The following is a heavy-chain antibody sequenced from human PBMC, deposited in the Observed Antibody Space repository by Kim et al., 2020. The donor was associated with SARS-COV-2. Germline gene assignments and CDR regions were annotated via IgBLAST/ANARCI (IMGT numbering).Heavy chain of an antibody. D-gene: IGHD3-10*01. V-gene: IGHV3-23*01. Sequence: GGSLRLSCAASGFTLSTCAMTWVRQAPGKGLVCVSSITGSAGSTFYPDSVRGRFTISRDNSKNTLYLQMDSLRVEDTAIYYCAKAGSGCFMVFYYWGQGTLVTVSS. CDR3: AKAGSGCFMVFYY. CDR2: ITGSAGST. CDR1: GFTLSTCA. J-gene: IGHJ4*02.